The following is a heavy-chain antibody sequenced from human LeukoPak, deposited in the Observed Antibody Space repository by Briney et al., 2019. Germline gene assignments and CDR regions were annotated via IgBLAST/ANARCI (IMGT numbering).Heavy chain of an antibody. CDR1: GFTFSSYG. CDR2: ISYDGSNK. Sequence: PGRSLRLSCAASGFTFSSYGMHWVRQAPGRGLEWVAVISYDGSNKYYADSVKGRFTISRDNSKNTLYLQMNSLRAEDTAVYYCARELTVRPSPFGYWGQGTLVTVSS. D-gene: IGHD4-17*01. CDR3: ARELTVRPSPFGY. J-gene: IGHJ4*02. V-gene: IGHV3-30*03.